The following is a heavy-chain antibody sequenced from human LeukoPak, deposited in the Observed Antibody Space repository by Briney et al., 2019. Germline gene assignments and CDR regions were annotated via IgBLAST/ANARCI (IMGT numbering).Heavy chain of an antibody. J-gene: IGHJ6*02. Sequence: ASVKVSCKASGYTFTSYDINWVRQATGQGLEWMGWMNPNSGNTGYAQKFQGRVTMTRNTSISTAYMELSSLRSEGTAVYYCAREVTVSDYYYYGMDVWGQGTTVTVSS. CDR3: AREVTVSDYYYYGMDV. V-gene: IGHV1-8*01. CDR1: GYTFTSYD. CDR2: MNPNSGNT. D-gene: IGHD4-17*01.